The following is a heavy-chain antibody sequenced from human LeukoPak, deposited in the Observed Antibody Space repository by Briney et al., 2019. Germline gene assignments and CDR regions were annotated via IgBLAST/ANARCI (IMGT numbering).Heavy chain of an antibody. CDR2: INPNSGGT. V-gene: IGHV1-2*02. CDR1: GYTFTGYY. Sequence: ASVKVSCKASGYTFTGYYMHWVRQAPGQGLEWMGWINPNSGGTNYAQKFQGRVTMTRDTSISTAYMELSSLRSEDTAVYYCATDKTYYYDSSGYYLAFVDYWGQGTLVTVSS. CDR3: ATDKTYYYDSSGYYLAFVDY. D-gene: IGHD3-22*01. J-gene: IGHJ4*02.